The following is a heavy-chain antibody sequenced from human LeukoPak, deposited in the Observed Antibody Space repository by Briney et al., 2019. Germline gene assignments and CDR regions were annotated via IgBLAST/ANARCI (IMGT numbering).Heavy chain of an antibody. Sequence: PSETLSLTCIVSAGSISSYSWSWIRQPPGKGLEWIGSIYYSGSINYNTSLRGRFTISVDTTKNQFSLKLSSVTAADTAVYCCARRDRVTTSLDFWGQGTLVTVSS. CDR3: ARRDRVTTSLDF. CDR1: AGSISSYS. CDR2: IYYSGSI. J-gene: IGHJ4*02. V-gene: IGHV4-59*08. D-gene: IGHD2-21*02.